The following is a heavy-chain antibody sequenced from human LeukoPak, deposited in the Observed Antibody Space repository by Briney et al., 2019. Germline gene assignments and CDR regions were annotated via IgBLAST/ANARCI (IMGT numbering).Heavy chain of an antibody. CDR2: ISSSGSTI. V-gene: IGHV3-11*01. CDR3: AREKRGLDRGVTRGWFYYNGMAV. CDR1: GFTFSDYY. D-gene: IGHD3-10*01. Sequence: GGSLRLSCAASGFTFSDYYMSWIRQAPGKGLEWVSYISSSGSTIYYTDSVKGRFTITRDNPKKSLYLQMNSQRAEDTAVYYCAREKRGLDRGVTRGWFYYNGMAVWGQGTTVTVSS. J-gene: IGHJ6*02.